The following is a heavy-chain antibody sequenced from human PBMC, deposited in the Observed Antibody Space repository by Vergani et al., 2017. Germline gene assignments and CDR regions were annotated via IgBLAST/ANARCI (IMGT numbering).Heavy chain of an antibody. CDR1: GFTFSDYY. Sequence: VQLVESGGGLVKPGGSLRLSCAASGFTFSDYYMSWVRQAPGKGLEWVSVIYSGGSTYYADSVKGRFTIARHNSKNTLYLQMNSLRAEDTAVYYCARGIDFFDYWGQGTLVTVAS. V-gene: IGHV3-53*04. CDR3: ARGIDFFDY. J-gene: IGHJ4*02. CDR2: IYSGGST.